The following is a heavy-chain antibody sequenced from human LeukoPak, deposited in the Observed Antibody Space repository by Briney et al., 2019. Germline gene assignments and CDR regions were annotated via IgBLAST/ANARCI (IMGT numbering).Heavy chain of an antibody. D-gene: IGHD6-13*01. CDR1: GYTFTNLH. V-gene: IGHV1-2*02. J-gene: IGHJ4*02. CDR2: INPNSGDT. Sequence: VKVSCKASGYTFTNLHLHWVRQAPGQGLEWMGWINPNSGDTYYAQKFQGRVTMTRDTSISTAYMEMSRLRSDDTAVYYCARVDSDSWYYFDYWGQGTLVTVSS. CDR3: ARVDSDSWYYFDY.